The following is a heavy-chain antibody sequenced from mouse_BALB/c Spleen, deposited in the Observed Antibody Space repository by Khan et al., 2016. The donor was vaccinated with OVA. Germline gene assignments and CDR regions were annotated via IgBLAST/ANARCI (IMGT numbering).Heavy chain of an antibody. V-gene: IGHV3-2*02. J-gene: IGHJ2*01. CDR2: ISYSGVT. D-gene: IGHD1-1*01. CDR1: GYSITSGYA. CDR3: TRGNYYGYYFDY. Sequence: EVLLQVSGPGLVKPSPSLSLTCTVTGYSITSGYAWNWIRQFPGNKLEWMGYISYSGVTSYTPSLKSRISITRDKSKNQFFLQLNSVTTEDTATYYCTRGNYYGYYFDYWGQGTTLTVSS.